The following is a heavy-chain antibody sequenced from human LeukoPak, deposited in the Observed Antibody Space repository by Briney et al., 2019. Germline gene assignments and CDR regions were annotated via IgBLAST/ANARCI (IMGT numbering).Heavy chain of an antibody. J-gene: IGHJ5*02. D-gene: IGHD3-10*01. V-gene: IGHV4-34*01. CDR2: INQSGST. CDR1: GGSFSGYY. CDR3: ARGVRHSKRMVRFDP. Sequence: SETLSRTCAVYGGSFSGYYWSWIRQPPGKGLEWIGEINQSGSTNYNPSLKSRVTISVDTSKNQFSLKLSSVTAADTAVYYCARGVRHSKRMVRFDPWGQGTLVTVSS.